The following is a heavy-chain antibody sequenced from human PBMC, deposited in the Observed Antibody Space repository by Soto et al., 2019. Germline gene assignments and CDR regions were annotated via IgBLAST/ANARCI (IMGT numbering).Heavy chain of an antibody. CDR1: GYTFTSYD. CDR2: MNPNSGNT. Sequence: ASVKVSCKASGYTFTSYDINWVRQATGQGLEWMGWMNPNSGNTGYAQKFQGRVTMTRNTYISTAYMELSSLRSEDTAVYYCARDYDSSGYYYYGMDVWGQGTTVTVSS. D-gene: IGHD3-22*01. CDR3: ARDYDSSGYYYYGMDV. J-gene: IGHJ6*02. V-gene: IGHV1-8*01.